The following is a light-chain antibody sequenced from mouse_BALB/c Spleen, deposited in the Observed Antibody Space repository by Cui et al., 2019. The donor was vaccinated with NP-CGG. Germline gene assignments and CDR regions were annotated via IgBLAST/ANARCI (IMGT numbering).Light chain of an antibody. Sequence: DIQLIQPRLSLSAPLGERVSLTCRASKDIDGYLNWYQQKPGETIKHLIYETSNLDSGVPNRFSGSRSGSDSFFIIGSLESEDFADYYCQQYGASPWTFGGGTKLEMK. CDR3: QQYGASPWT. J-gene: IGKJ1*01. CDR2: ETS. CDR1: KDIDGY. V-gene: IGKV9-124*01.